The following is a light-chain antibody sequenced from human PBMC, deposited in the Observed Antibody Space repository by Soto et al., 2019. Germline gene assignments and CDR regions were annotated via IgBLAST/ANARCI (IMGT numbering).Light chain of an antibody. Sequence: EIVLTQSPVTLSLSPGERATLSCRASQSVRTYLAWYQQRPGQAPRLLIYDASNRATGIPARFSGSGSGTDFTLTISSLEPEDFAVYYCQHRDSWPGTFGQGTNLEIK. CDR1: QSVRTY. J-gene: IGKJ2*02. CDR3: QHRDSWPGT. CDR2: DAS. V-gene: IGKV3-11*01.